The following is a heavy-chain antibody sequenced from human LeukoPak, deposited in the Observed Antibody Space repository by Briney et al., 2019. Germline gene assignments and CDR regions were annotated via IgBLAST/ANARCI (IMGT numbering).Heavy chain of an antibody. CDR3: ARVGAKGGWYFDL. V-gene: IGHV3-21*01. CDR1: GFTFSGYG. J-gene: IGHJ2*01. CDR2: ISSGGSYM. D-gene: IGHD3-10*01. Sequence: PGGSLRLSCAASGFTFSGYGMNWVRQAPGKGLEWVSPISSGGSYMYYADSLKGRFTISRDNAKNSLYLQMNSLRAEDTAVYYCARVGAKGGWYFDLWGRGTLVTVSS.